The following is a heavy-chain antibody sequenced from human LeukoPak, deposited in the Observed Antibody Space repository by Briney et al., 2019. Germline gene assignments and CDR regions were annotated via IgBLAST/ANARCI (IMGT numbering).Heavy chain of an antibody. V-gene: IGHV4-59*01. Sequence: SETLSLTCTVSGGSISSYYWSWIRQPPGKGLEWIGYIYYSGSTNYNPSLKSRVTISVDTSENQFSLKLSSVTAADTAVYYCARDAPVAGTGKAIYYYYYYGMDVWGQGTTVTVSS. CDR3: ARDAPVAGTGKAIYYYYYYGMDV. J-gene: IGHJ6*02. D-gene: IGHD6-19*01. CDR2: IYYSGST. CDR1: GGSISSYY.